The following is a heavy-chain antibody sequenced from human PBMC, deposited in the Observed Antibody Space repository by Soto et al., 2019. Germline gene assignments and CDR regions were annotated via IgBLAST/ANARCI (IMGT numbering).Heavy chain of an antibody. V-gene: IGHV3-33*01. Sequence: QLVESGGGVVQPGRSLRLSCETSGFSFSSFGMHWVRQAPGKGPEWLVMIWNDGVSKMYAESVKGRFTVSRDNSKNTVYLQMDDLTAEDTALYYGARTQRPLDVAFDVWGRGTEVFVS. CDR3: ARTQRPLDVAFDV. J-gene: IGHJ3*01. CDR1: GFSFSSFG. CDR2: IWNDGVSK. D-gene: IGHD1-1*01.